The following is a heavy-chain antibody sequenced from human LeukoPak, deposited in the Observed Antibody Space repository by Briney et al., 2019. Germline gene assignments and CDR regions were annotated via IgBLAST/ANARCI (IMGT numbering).Heavy chain of an antibody. D-gene: IGHD5-24*01. CDR2: ISYDGSNK. V-gene: IGHV3-30*04. CDR3: ARDSFFGGWLQSDFDY. CDR1: GFTFSSYA. Sequence: GGSLRLSCAASGFTFSSYAIHWVRQAPGKGLEWVALISYDGSNKYYADSVKGRFTISRDNAKNSLYLQMNSLRAEDTAVYYCARDSFFGGWLQSDFDYWGQGTLVTVSS. J-gene: IGHJ4*02.